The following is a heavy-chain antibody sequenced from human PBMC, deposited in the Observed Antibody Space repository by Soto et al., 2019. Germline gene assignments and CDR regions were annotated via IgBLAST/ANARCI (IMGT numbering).Heavy chain of an antibody. CDR1: GFTFSSCG. CDR3: AILVVAAGHDAFDI. V-gene: IGHV3-30*03. CDR2: ISYDGSNK. D-gene: IGHD2-15*01. J-gene: IGHJ3*02. Sequence: GESLKISCAASGFTFSSCGMHWVRQAPGKGLEWVAVISYDGSNKYYADSVKGRFTISRDNSKNTLYLQMNSLRAEDTAVYYCAILVVAAGHDAFDIWGQGTMVTVSS.